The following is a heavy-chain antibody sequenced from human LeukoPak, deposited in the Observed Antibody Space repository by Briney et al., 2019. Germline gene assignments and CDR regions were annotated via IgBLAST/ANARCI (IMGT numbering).Heavy chain of an antibody. J-gene: IGHJ4*02. V-gene: IGHV3-30*02. CDR2: IRYDGNIK. CDR1: GFTFSSYD. CDR3: AKGRYHDSSGYPIDY. D-gene: IGHD3-22*01. Sequence: GGSLRLSCAASGFTFSSYDMHWVRQAPGKGLEWMAFIRYDGNIKYFADSVKGRFTISRDNSKNTLYLQMNSLRPEDTAVYYCAKGRYHDSSGYPIDYWGQGTLVTVSS.